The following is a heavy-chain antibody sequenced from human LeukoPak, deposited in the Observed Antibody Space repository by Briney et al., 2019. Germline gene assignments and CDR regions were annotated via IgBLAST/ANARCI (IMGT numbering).Heavy chain of an antibody. CDR3: AKEWGSYKSSWYTF. Sequence: PGGSLRLSCAASGFTFTTYAMSWVRQAPGKGLEWVSGISGSGGSTYLADSVKGRFTISRDNSNNTLYLQMNSLRAEDTAVYYCAKEWGSYKSSWYTFWGQGTLVAVSS. D-gene: IGHD1-14*01. CDR2: ISGSGGST. J-gene: IGHJ4*02. CDR1: GFTFTTYA. V-gene: IGHV3-23*01.